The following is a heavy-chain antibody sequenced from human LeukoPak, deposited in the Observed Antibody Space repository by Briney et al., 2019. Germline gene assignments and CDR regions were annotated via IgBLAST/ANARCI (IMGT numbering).Heavy chain of an antibody. CDR1: GFSFDDYA. D-gene: IGHD3-9*01. CDR3: AKDGGGLTGYYSWYFDL. V-gene: IGHV3-9*01. Sequence: GRSLRLSCTASGFSFDDYAMHWVRQAPGKGLEWVSHITWNSGSIGYANSVKGRFTISRDNAKNSLYLEMNNLRPEDTALYYCAKDGGGLTGYYSWYFDLWGRGTLVTVSS. CDR2: ITWNSGSI. J-gene: IGHJ2*01.